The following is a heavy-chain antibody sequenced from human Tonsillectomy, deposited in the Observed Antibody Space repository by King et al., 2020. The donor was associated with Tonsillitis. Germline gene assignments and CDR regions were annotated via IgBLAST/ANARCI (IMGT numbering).Heavy chain of an antibody. CDR3: AKDTGMGQWLAYSYYGMDV. CDR1: EFTFSSYA. CDR2: ISGSGGST. V-gene: IGHV3-23*04. D-gene: IGHD6-19*01. J-gene: IGHJ6*02. Sequence: VQLVESGGGLVQPGGSLRLSCAASEFTFSSYAMSWVRQAPGKGLEWVSAISGSGGSTYYADSVKGRFTISRDNSKNTLYLQMNSLRAGDTAVYYCAKDTGMGQWLAYSYYGMDVWGQGTTVTVSS.